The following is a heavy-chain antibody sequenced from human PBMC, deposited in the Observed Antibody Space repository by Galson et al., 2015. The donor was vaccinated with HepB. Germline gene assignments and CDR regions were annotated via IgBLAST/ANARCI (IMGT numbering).Heavy chain of an antibody. CDR3: ARHLDTAMVNPLNYGRALGNWFDP. D-gene: IGHD5-18*01. J-gene: IGHJ5*02. CDR1: GFTFSDYY. V-gene: IGHV3-11*03. CDR2: ISSSSSYT. Sequence: LRLSCAASGFTFSDYYMSWIRQAPGKGLEWVSYISSSSSYTNYADSVKGRFTISRDNAKNSLYLQMNSLRAEDTAVYYCARHLDTAMVNPLNYGRALGNWFDPWGQGTLVTVSS.